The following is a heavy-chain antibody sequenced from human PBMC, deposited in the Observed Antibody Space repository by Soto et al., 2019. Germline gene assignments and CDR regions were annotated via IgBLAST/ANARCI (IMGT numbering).Heavy chain of an antibody. CDR1: GGSFSGYY. D-gene: IGHD5-12*01. J-gene: IGHJ4*02. Sequence: SETLSLTCAVYGGSFSGYYWTWIRQPPGTGLEWIGEINHSGSTNYNPSLKSRVTISVDTSKNQFSLKLSSVTAADTAVYYCARGKWLRSSVDYWGQGTLVTVSS. V-gene: IGHV4-34*01. CDR3: ARGKWLRSSVDY. CDR2: INHSGST.